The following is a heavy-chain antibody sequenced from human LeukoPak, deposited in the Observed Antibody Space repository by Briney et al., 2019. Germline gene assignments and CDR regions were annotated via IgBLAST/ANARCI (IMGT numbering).Heavy chain of an antibody. D-gene: IGHD3-10*01. V-gene: IGHV3-74*01. Sequence: GGSLRLSCAASGFTFSSYWMHWVRQAPGKGLVWVSRINSDGSSTSYADSVKGRFTISRDNAKNTLYLQMNSLRAEDTAVYYCAAPRVRGVWYFDYWGQGTLVTVSS. CDR1: GFTFSSYW. J-gene: IGHJ4*02. CDR2: INSDGSST. CDR3: AAPRVRGVWYFDY.